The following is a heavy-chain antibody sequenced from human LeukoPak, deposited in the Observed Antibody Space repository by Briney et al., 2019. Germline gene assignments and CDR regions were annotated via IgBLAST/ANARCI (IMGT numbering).Heavy chain of an antibody. Sequence: PGGSLRLSCAASGFTFSSYAMHWVRQAPGKGLEWVAVISYDGSNKYYADSVKGRFTISRDNAKNSLYLQMNSLRVEHTAIYYCARDAGYGYDRFDYWGQGTQVTVSS. D-gene: IGHD5-18*01. J-gene: IGHJ4*02. V-gene: IGHV3-30*04. CDR2: ISYDGSNK. CDR1: GFTFSSYA. CDR3: ARDAGYGYDRFDY.